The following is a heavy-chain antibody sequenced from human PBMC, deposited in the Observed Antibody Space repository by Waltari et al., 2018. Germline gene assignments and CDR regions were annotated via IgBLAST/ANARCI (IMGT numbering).Heavy chain of an antibody. D-gene: IGHD2-2*01. CDR3: ARGGGEDCSSTSCRPLPIDY. V-gene: IGHV4-4*07. Sequence: QVQLQESGPGLVKPSETLSLTCTVSGGSISSYYWSWIRQPAGKGLEWIGRIYTSGSTKYNPSRKSLVTMSVDTSKNQFPLKLSLWTAADTAVYYCARGGGEDCSSTSCRPLPIDYWGQGTLVTVSS. CDR1: GGSISSYY. CDR2: IYTSGST. J-gene: IGHJ4*02.